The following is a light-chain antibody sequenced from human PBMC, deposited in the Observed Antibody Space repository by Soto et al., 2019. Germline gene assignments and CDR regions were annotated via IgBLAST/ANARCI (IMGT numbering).Light chain of an antibody. CDR2: GAS. V-gene: IGKV3-20*01. CDR1: QSVSSTY. CDR3: QQYGGSPIT. J-gene: IGKJ3*01. Sequence: EIVLTQSPGTLSLSPGERATLSCRASQSVSSTYLAWYQQKPGQAPWLLIYGASNRATGIPDRFSGSESGTDFTLTISRLEPEDFAVYYCQQYGGSPITFGPGTKVDIK.